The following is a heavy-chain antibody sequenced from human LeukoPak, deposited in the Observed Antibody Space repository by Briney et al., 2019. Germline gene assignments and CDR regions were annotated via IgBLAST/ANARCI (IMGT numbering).Heavy chain of an antibody. D-gene: IGHD3-3*01. CDR1: GSTLSSYA. CDR3: AKDFDSWSRPGIDY. Sequence: GGPLSLSCAPSGSTLSSYAMTWVARAQARERSWLATIWFDGSKEYYVDSVKGRFVISRDNSKNTLYLQMNSLRADDTAVYYCAKDFDSWSRPGIDYWGQRSLVTVSS. V-gene: IGHV3-30*02. J-gene: IGHJ4*02. CDR2: IWFDGSKE.